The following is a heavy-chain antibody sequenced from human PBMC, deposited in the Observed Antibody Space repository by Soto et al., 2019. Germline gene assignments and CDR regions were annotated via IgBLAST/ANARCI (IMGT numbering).Heavy chain of an antibody. J-gene: IGHJ5*02. D-gene: IGHD2-2*01. CDR3: AREPSCSSTSCSKWFDP. V-gene: IGHV1-69*13. CDR1: GGTFSSYA. CDR2: IIPIFGTA. Sequence: SVKVSCKASGGTFSSYAISWVRQAPGQGLEWMGGIIPIFGTANYAQKFQGRVTITADESTSTAYMELSSLRSEDTAVYYCAREPSCSSTSCSKWFDPWGQGTLVTVSS.